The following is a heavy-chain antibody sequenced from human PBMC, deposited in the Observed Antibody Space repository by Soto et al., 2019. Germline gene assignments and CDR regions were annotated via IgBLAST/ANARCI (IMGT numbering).Heavy chain of an antibody. D-gene: IGHD2-15*01. CDR3: ARQQYTVVTAFDV. V-gene: IGHV4-59*07. CDR2: VSYSGKT. CDR1: GGSITPYY. Sequence: QVQLQESGPGLVKTSDTLSLTCTVSGGSITPYYWSWIRQPPGEGLEWIGYVSYSGKTGYNPSLKRRFSMSIDTSKNEFSLKLTSLTAADAATYYCARQQYTVVTAFDVWGQGTTVAVSS. J-gene: IGHJ3*01.